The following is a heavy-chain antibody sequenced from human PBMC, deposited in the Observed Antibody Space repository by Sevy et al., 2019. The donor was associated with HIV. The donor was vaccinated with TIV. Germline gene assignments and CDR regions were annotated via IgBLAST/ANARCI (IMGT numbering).Heavy chain of an antibody. J-gene: IGHJ4*02. Sequence: GGSLRLSCAASGFTFSSYGMHWVRQAPGKGLEWVAVISYDGSNKYYADSVKGRFTISRDNSKNTRYLQMNSLRAEDTAVYYCAKDSDDFWSGYASTFLDYWGQGTLVTVSS. CDR2: ISYDGSNK. CDR3: AKDSDDFWSGYASTFLDY. CDR1: GFTFSSYG. V-gene: IGHV3-30*18. D-gene: IGHD3-3*01.